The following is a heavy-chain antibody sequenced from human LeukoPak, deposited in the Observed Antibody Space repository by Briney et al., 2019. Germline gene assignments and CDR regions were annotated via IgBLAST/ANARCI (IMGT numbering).Heavy chain of an antibody. V-gene: IGHV3-7*01. CDR3: AKEGAYPIITYDS. D-gene: IGHD3-10*01. CDR2: IKRDGNEK. Sequence: GGSLRLSCAASGFTFSRYWMNWVRQAPGKGLEWVANIKRDGNEKNYVDSVKGRFCISRDNAKNSLYLQMDSLRAEDTAVYYCAKEGAYPIITYDSWGQGALVTVSS. CDR1: GFTFSRYW. J-gene: IGHJ5*01.